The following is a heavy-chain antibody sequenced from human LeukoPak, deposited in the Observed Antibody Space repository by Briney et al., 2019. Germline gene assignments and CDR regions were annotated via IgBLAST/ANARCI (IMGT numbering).Heavy chain of an antibody. CDR1: GFTFSSYT. CDR3: ARGGLRRKDYYYYYMDV. D-gene: IGHD3-3*01. J-gene: IGHJ6*03. CDR2: IWYDGSNK. Sequence: GGSLRLSCAASGFTFSSYTMNWVRQAPGKGLEWVAVIWYDGSNKYYADSVKGRFTISRDNSKNTLYLQMNSLRAEDTAVYYCARGGLRRKDYYYYYMDVWGKGTTVTVSS. V-gene: IGHV3-33*08.